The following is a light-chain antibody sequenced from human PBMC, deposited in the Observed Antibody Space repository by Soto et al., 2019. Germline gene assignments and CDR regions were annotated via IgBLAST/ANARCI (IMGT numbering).Light chain of an antibody. CDR3: QQSYSTPPYT. V-gene: IGKV1-39*01. J-gene: IGKJ2*01. Sequence: DIQMTQSPSTLSASIGDRVTITCRASQTISDWLAWHQQKPGKAPKLLIFAAYNLQSGVPSRFSGSGSGTDFTLTISSLQPEDFATYYCQQSYSTPPYTFGQGTKLDMK. CDR1: QTISDW. CDR2: AAY.